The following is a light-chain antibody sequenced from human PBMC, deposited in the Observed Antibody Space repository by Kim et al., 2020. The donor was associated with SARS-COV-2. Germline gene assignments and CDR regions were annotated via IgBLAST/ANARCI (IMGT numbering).Light chain of an antibody. J-gene: IGKJ1*01. CDR2: NAS. V-gene: IGKV3-15*01. CDR1: QSVSRH. Sequence: VSPGERDNLSCRASQSVSRHLAWYEEKTGHAPRHLVFNASARPTGIPARFSGSGSETEFTLNISSPQSNDFAVYYCQQYNKWPRTFGQGTKVDSK. CDR3: QQYNKWPRT.